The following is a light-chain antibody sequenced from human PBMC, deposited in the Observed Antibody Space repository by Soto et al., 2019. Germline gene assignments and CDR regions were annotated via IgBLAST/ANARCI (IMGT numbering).Light chain of an antibody. CDR1: SSDVGIYNY. Sequence: QSALTQPASVSGSPGQSITISCTGTSSDVGIYNYVSWYQQHPGKAPKLMIYQVTNRPSGVSNRFSGSKSRNTASLTISGLQAEDEADYYCSSYTGRTTYVFGTGTKVTVL. CDR2: QVT. J-gene: IGLJ1*01. V-gene: IGLV2-14*01. CDR3: SSYTGRTTYV.